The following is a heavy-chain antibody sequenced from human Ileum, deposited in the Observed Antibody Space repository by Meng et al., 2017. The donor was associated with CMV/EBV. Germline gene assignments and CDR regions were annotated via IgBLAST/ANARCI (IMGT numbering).Heavy chain of an antibody. Sequence: SETLSLTCSVSGASVSTASYYWTWIRQPPGKGPEWIGYIYYSGNTRDNPSLKSRVTISVDTPKNQFSLRLSSVTAADMAVYYCARVRDYYESSGYIDNWGQGALVTVSS. D-gene: IGHD3-22*01. CDR3: ARVRDYYESSGYIDN. V-gene: IGHV4-61*01. CDR2: IYYSGNT. J-gene: IGHJ4*02. CDR1: GASVSTASYY.